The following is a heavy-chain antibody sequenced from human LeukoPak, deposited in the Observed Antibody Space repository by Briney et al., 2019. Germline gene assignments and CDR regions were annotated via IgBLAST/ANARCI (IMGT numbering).Heavy chain of an antibody. CDR2: IYTGGNT. CDR3: AGHDWFDP. Sequence: GGSLRLSCAASGFIFSSNYMSWVRQAPGKGLEWVSVIYTGGNTYYADFVKGRFIISRDNSKDTLYLQMNNLRVEDTAVYYCAGHDWFDPWGQGTLATVSS. CDR1: GFIFSSNY. V-gene: IGHV3-53*01. J-gene: IGHJ5*02.